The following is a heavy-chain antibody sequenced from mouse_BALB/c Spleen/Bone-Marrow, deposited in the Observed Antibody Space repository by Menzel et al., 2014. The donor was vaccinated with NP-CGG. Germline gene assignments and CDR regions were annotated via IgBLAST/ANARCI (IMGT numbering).Heavy chain of an antibody. CDR1: GYAFTRYN. V-gene: IGHV1S135*01. CDR3: ARELSRAVDY. J-gene: IGHJ4*01. CDR2: IDPYSGGT. Sequence: LVESGPELVKPGASVKVSCKASGYAFTRYNMYWVKQSHGKSLEWIGYIDPYSGGTNYNQKFKGKATLTVDKSSSTAYMHLNSLTSEDSAVYYCARELSRAVDYWGQGTSVTVSS. D-gene: IGHD2-12*01.